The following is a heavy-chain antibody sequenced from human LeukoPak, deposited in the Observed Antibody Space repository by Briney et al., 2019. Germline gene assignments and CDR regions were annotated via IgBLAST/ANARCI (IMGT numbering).Heavy chain of an antibody. V-gene: IGHV1-69*04. J-gene: IGHJ3*02. CDR3: ARAPDCSGGSCYSYAFDI. Sequence: SVKVSCKASGGTFSSYAISWVRQAPGQGLEWMGRIIPILGIANYAQKFQGRVTIAADKSTSTAYMELSSLRSEDTAVYYCARAPDCSGGSCYSYAFDIWGQGTMVTVSS. CDR1: GGTFSSYA. CDR2: IIPILGIA. D-gene: IGHD2-15*01.